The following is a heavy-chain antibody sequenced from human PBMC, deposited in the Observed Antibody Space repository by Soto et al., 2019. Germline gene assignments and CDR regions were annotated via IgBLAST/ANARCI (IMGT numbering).Heavy chain of an antibody. J-gene: IGHJ5*02. Sequence: PGGSLRLSCAASGFTFSSYAMHWVRQAPGKGLEWVAFISYDGSNKYYADSVKGRFTISRDNSKNTLYLQMNSLRAEDTAVYYCARDIPLYYYDSTPTGAHWFDXWGQGTLVTVSX. CDR3: ARDIPLYYYDSTPTGAHWFDX. CDR1: GFTFSSYA. CDR2: ISYDGSNK. V-gene: IGHV3-30-3*01. D-gene: IGHD3-22*01.